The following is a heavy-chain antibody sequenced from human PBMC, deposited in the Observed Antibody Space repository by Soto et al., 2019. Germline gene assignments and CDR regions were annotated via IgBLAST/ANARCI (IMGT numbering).Heavy chain of an antibody. D-gene: IGHD6-19*01. Sequence: SETLSLTCSVSGGSISGSYRSWIRQSPGKGLEWLGYVYYTGSTNYSPSLRSRVSISVDTSKNEFSLRLSSVTAADTAVYFCARSVAVPGAHIDYWGQGTQVTV. CDR2: VYYTGST. J-gene: IGHJ4*02. CDR1: GGSISGSY. CDR3: ARSVAVPGAHIDY. V-gene: IGHV4-59*01.